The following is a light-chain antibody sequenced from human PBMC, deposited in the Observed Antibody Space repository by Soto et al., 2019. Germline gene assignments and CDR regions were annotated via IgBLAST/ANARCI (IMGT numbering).Light chain of an antibody. Sequence: QSVLTQPPSVSGAPGQRVTISCTGSSSNIGAGYDVHWYQQLPGTAPKVLIYGNSNRPSGVPDRFSGSKSGTSTSLAITGLQADDEADYYCQSYDSTLSGVVFGGGTQLTVL. CDR3: QSYDSTLSGVV. CDR1: SSNIGAGYD. V-gene: IGLV1-40*01. CDR2: GNS. J-gene: IGLJ2*01.